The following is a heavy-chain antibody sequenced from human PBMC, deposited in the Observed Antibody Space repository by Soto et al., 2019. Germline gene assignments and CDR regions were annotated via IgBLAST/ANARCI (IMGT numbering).Heavy chain of an antibody. Sequence: SKTLSLTCTVSNGSISTYYWTWVRQPPGKGLEWIGYVYYSGATNYNPSLKSRVGMSIDTSKNQFSLEPKSVTAADTATYYCVRDYLLTGFDTWGQGTLVTVSS. CDR2: VYYSGAT. CDR1: NGSISTYY. V-gene: IGHV4-59*01. CDR3: VRDYLLTGFDT. J-gene: IGHJ5*02. D-gene: IGHD3-9*01.